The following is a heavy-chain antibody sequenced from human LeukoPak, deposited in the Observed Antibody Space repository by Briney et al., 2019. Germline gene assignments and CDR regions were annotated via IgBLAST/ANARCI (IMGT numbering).Heavy chain of an antibody. V-gene: IGHV3-11*04. J-gene: IGHJ3*02. CDR3: ARVRMATTGRYDALNM. CDR2: ISKSGSTK. Sequence: GGSLRLSCAASRFTFSDYYMSWIRQTPGKGLEWVSYISKSGSTKYYSDSVKGRFTISRDNAKNSLYLHMNSLRAADRAVYYCARVRMATTGRYDALNMWGQGTMVTVSS. CDR1: RFTFSDYY. D-gene: IGHD5-12*01.